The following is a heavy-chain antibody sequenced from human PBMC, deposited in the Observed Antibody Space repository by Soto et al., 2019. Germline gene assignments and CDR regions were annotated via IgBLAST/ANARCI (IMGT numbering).Heavy chain of an antibody. CDR1: GFTFSSYA. Sequence: EVQLLESGGGLVQPGGSLRLSCAASGFTFSSYAMSWVRQAPGKGLEWVSAISGSGGSTYYADSVKGRFTISRDNSKNTLYLQMNSLRAEDTAVYYCAKDFIAMVRGVITASGYFDYWGQGTLVTVSS. CDR2: ISGSGGST. D-gene: IGHD3-10*01. J-gene: IGHJ4*02. V-gene: IGHV3-23*01. CDR3: AKDFIAMVRGVITASGYFDY.